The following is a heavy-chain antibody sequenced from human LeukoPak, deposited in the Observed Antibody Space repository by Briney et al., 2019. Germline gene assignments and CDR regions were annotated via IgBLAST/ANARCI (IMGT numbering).Heavy chain of an antibody. V-gene: IGHV3-7*01. D-gene: IGHD2-2*01. CDR1: GFTFSSYW. J-gene: IGHJ6*03. CDR3: ARDIVVPAALTYYYYYMDV. CDR2: IKQDGSEK. Sequence: GGSLRLSCAASGFTFSSYWMSWVRQAPGKGLEWVGNIKQDGSEKYYVDSVKGRFTISRDNAKNSLYLQMNSLRAEDTAVYYCARDIVVPAALTYYYYYMDVWGKGTTVTVSS.